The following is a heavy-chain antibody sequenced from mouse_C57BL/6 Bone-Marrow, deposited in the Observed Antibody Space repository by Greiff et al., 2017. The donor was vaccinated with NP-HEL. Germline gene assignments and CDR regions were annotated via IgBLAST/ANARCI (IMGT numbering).Heavy chain of an antibody. CDR1: GYAFSSSW. J-gene: IGHJ3*01. CDR2: IYPGDGDT. Sequence: VKLMESGPELVKPGASVKISCKASGYAFSSSWMNWVKQRPGKGLEWIGRIYPGDGDTNYNGKFKGKATLTADKSSSTAYMQLSSLTSEDSAVYFCARWAYYYGSRGFAYWGQGTLVTVSA. CDR3: ARWAYYYGSRGFAY. V-gene: IGHV1-82*01. D-gene: IGHD1-1*01.